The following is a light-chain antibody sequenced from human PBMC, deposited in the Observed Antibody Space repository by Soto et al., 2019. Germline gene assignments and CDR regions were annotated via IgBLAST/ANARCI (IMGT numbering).Light chain of an antibody. CDR1: SSDVGGYNY. J-gene: IGLJ2*01. Sequence: QSVLTQPRSVSGSPGQSVTISCTGTSSDVGGYNYVSWYQQHPGKDPKLMIYDVSKRPSGVPDRVSGSKSGNTASLTISGLQAEDEADYYCCSYAGSYGVVFGGGTQLTVL. CDR2: DVS. V-gene: IGLV2-11*01. CDR3: CSYAGSYGVV.